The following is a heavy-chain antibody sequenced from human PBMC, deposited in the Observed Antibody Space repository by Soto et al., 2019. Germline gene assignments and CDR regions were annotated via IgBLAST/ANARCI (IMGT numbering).Heavy chain of an antibody. CDR3: ARVGGQLVPGSDY. CDR1: GFTFSSYS. Sequence: EVQLVESGGGLVKPGGSLRLSCAASGFTFSSYSMNWVRQAPGKGLEWVSSISSSSSYIYYADSVKGRFTISRDNAKNSLYLQMNSLRAEDTAVYYCARVGGQLVPGSDYWGQGTLVTVSS. J-gene: IGHJ4*02. V-gene: IGHV3-21*01. CDR2: ISSSSSYI. D-gene: IGHD6-6*01.